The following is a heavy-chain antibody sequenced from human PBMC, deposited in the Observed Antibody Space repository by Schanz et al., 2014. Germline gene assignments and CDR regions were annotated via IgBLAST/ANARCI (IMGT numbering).Heavy chain of an antibody. J-gene: IGHJ3*02. Sequence: EVQLLESGGGLVQPGGPLRLSCAASGFNFNNFAMTWVRQAPGKGLEWVIVISGSGGSTNYADSVRGRFTISRDNSKNTLYLQMNSLRAEDTAVYYCAKGRFGELSAFDIWGQGTMVTVSS. CDR1: GFNFNNFA. V-gene: IGHV3-23*01. CDR2: ISGSGGST. D-gene: IGHD3-10*01. CDR3: AKGRFGELSAFDI.